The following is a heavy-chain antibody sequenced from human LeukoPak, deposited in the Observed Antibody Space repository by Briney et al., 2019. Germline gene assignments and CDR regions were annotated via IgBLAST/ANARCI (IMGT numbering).Heavy chain of an antibody. CDR3: ARLSYSNSFDY. V-gene: IGHV4-38-2*01. J-gene: IGHJ4*02. D-gene: IGHD4-11*01. Sequence: PSETLSLTCAVSGYSISSGYYWGWIRQPPGKGLEWIGSIYHSGSTYYNPSLKSRVTISVDTSKNQFSLKLSSVTAADTAVYYCARLSYSNSFDYWGQGTLVTVSS. CDR1: GYSISSGYY. CDR2: IYHSGST.